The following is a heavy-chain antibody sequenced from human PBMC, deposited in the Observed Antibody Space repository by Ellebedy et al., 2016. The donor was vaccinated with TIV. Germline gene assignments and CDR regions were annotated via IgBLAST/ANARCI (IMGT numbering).Heavy chain of an antibody. J-gene: IGHJ4*02. CDR3: ARAPRGTWYFDF. CDR2: MNPNSGNK. CDR1: GYIFTNYD. Sequence: ASVKVSCXASGYIFTNYDISWVRQATGQGLEWMGWMNPNSGNKGSAQKFQGRDTMTRDTSIGTAYMELSSLRSEDTAVYYCARAPRGTWYFDFWGQGTLVTVSP. V-gene: IGHV1-8*01. D-gene: IGHD1-14*01.